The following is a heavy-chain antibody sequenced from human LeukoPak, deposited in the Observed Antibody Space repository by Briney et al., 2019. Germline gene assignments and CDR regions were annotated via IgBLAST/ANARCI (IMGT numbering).Heavy chain of an antibody. J-gene: IGHJ4*02. CDR1: GFTFSSYG. CDR3: ATERPGSRTLDS. D-gene: IGHD1-14*01. Sequence: GGSLRLSCAASGFTFSSYGMTWVRQAPGKGLEWVSYISSSSSYIYYADSVKGRFTISRDNAKNSLYLQMNNLRSEDTAVYFCATERPGSRTLDSWGQGTLVTVSS. V-gene: IGHV3-21*05. CDR2: ISSSSSYI.